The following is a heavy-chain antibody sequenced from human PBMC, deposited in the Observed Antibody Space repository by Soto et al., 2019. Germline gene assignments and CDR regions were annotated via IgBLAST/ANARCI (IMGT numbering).Heavy chain of an antibody. CDR3: TRSGTYPVSIDF. V-gene: IGHV4-59*01. CDR2: IHYSGTT. J-gene: IGHJ4*02. Sequence: QVQLQESGPGLAKPSETVSRTCTVSGGSIRSYYWSWIRQPPGQGLEWIGNIHYSGTTYYNPSLESRVTIPVDTSKNQFSLRVTSVSAADTAVYYCTRSGTYPVSIDFWGQGTLVTVSP. CDR1: GGSIRSYY. D-gene: IGHD3-10*01.